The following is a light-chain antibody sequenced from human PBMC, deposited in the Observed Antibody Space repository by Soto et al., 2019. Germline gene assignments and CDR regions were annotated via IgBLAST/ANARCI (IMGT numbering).Light chain of an antibody. CDR1: QDIRSS. CDR2: GAS. J-gene: IGKJ4*01. CDR3: QQDSSWPLT. Sequence: IVMMQSPATLSVSPGERVTLSCRASQDIRSSLAWYQQKPGQAPRLLIYGASIRATGVPATFSGSGSGTEFTLSISSLQSEHLGVYYCQQDSSWPLTFGGGTKVDIK. V-gene: IGKV3-15*01.